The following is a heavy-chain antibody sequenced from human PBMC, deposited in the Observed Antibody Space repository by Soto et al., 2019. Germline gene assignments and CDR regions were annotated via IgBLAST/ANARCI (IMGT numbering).Heavy chain of an antibody. V-gene: IGHV3-9*01. CDR2: ISWNSGSI. D-gene: IGHD6-19*01. CDR1: GFTFDDYA. CDR3: AKDLIAVAGTSDAFDI. J-gene: IGHJ3*02. Sequence: GGSLRLSCAASGFTFDDYAMHWVRQAPGKGLEWVSGISWNSGSIGYADSVKGRFTISRDNAKNSLYLQMNSLRAEDTALYYCAKDLIAVAGTSDAFDIWGQGTMVTVSS.